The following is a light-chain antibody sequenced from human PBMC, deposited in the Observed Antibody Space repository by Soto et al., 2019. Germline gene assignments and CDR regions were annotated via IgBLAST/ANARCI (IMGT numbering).Light chain of an antibody. Sequence: QSALTQPASVSGSPGQSITISCTGTASDVGGYNYVSWYQQHPGKAPKLMIHAVSNRPSGISSRFSGSKSGNTASLTISGLQSEDEADYFCCSYTSRTTYVFGTGTKVTVL. V-gene: IGLV2-14*01. CDR3: CSYTSRTTYV. J-gene: IGLJ1*01. CDR2: AVS. CDR1: ASDVGGYNY.